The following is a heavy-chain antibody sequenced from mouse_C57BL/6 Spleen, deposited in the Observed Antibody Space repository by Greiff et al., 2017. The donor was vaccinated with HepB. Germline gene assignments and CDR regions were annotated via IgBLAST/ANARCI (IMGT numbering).Heavy chain of an antibody. J-gene: IGHJ1*03. D-gene: IGHD1-1*01. CDR1: GYSITSGYY. CDR2: ISYDGSN. Sequence: EVQLQQSGPGLVKPSQSLSLTCSVTGYSITSGYYWNWIRQFPGNKLERMGYISYDGSNNYNPSLKNRISITRDTSKNQFFLKLNSVTTEDTATYYCATKRVYGSIWYFDVWGTGTTVTVSS. CDR3: ATKRVYGSIWYFDV. V-gene: IGHV3-6*01.